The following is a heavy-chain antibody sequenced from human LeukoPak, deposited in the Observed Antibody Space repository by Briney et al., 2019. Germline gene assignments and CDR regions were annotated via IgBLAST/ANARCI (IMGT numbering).Heavy chain of an antibody. D-gene: IGHD3-3*01. CDR1: GITFTTSG. CDR3: ARDHDFWSGYPVPGFDH. J-gene: IGHJ4*02. CDR2: ITSSSTST. V-gene: IGHV3-48*01. Sequence: GGSLRLSCAASGITFTTSGMNWVRQAPGKGLEWVSYITSSSTSTYYGDSVKGRFTISRDNAKNSLYLQMNSLRAEDTAIYYCARDHDFWSGYPVPGFDHWGQGILVTVSS.